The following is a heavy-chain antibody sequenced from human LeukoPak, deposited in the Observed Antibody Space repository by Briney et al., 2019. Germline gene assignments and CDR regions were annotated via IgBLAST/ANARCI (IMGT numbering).Heavy chain of an antibody. D-gene: IGHD1-26*01. CDR1: GFTFTSSA. Sequence: SVKVSCKASGFTFTSSAVQWVRQARGQRLEWIGWIVVGSGNTNYAQKFQERVTITRDMSTSTAYMELSSLRSEDTAVYYCAAAPLLYSGSGHDAFDIWGQGTMVTVSS. CDR2: IVVGSGNT. CDR3: AAAPLLYSGSGHDAFDI. V-gene: IGHV1-58*01. J-gene: IGHJ3*02.